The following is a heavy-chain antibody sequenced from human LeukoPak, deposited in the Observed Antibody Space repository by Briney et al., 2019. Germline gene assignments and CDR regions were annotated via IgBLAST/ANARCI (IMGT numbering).Heavy chain of an antibody. V-gene: IGHV3-30*02. CDR1: GFTFGTYA. CDR3: AKGCSSTSCYAY. D-gene: IGHD2-2*01. Sequence: GGSLRLSCGASGFTFGTYAMTWVRQAPGKGLEWVAFIRYDGSNKYYADSVKGRFTISRDNSKNTLYLQMNSLRAEDTAVYYCAKGCSSTSCYAYWGQGTLVTVSS. CDR2: IRYDGSNK. J-gene: IGHJ4*02.